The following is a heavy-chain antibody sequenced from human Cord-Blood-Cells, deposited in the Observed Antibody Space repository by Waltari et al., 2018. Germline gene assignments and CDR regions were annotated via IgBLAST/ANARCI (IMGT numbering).Heavy chain of an antibody. Sequence: QVQLVQSGAEVKKPGSSVKVSCKASGGTFSSYAISWVRQAPGQGLEWMGRIIPILGIANYAQKFQGRVTITADKSTSTAYMELSSLRSEDTAVYYCAGGLHFWSGYSLDYWGQGTLVTVSS. V-gene: IGHV1-69*09. CDR3: AGGLHFWSGYSLDY. CDR1: GGTFSSYA. D-gene: IGHD3-3*02. CDR2: IIPILGIA. J-gene: IGHJ4*02.